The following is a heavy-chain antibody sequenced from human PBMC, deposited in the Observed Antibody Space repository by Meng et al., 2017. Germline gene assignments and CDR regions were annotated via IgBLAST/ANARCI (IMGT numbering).Heavy chain of an antibody. V-gene: IGHV1-3*01. CDR2: LNAGNGDT. Sequence: QVQLLQVGAEVKEPGASVKASCKASGYTFTSYAMHWVRQAPGQSLEWMGWLNAGNGDTKYSQKFQGRVTITRDSSASTAYMELSSLRSEDTAVYYCARDSCTGGICYRGSFDYWAQGTLVTVSS. D-gene: IGHD2-15*01. CDR1: GYTFTSYA. CDR3: ARDSCTGGICYRGSFDY. J-gene: IGHJ4*02.